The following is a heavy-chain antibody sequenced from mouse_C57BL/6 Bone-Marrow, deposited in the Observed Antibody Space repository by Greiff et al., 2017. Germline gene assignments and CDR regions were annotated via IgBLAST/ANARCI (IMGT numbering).Heavy chain of an antibody. CDR2: ISYDGSN. Sequence: ESGPGLVKPSQSLSLTCSVTGYSITSGYYWNWIRQFPGNKLEWMGYISYDGSNNYNPSLKNRISITRDTSKNQFFLKLNSVTTEDTATYFWARGEGYYWYCFGYCGQGTTLTVSS. CDR3: ARGEGYYWYCFGY. J-gene: IGHJ2*01. V-gene: IGHV3-6*01. D-gene: IGHD2-3*01. CDR1: GYSITSGYY.